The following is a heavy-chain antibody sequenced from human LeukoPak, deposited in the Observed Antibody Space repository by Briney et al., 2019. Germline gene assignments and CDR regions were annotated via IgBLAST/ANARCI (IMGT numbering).Heavy chain of an antibody. D-gene: IGHD3-3*01. CDR1: GFTFSDYA. CDR3: AKTIFGVVIKAAYGMDV. V-gene: IGHV3-23*01. Sequence: GGSLRLSCAASGFTFSDYAMSWVRQAPGKGLEWVSSVSGGARSTYSADSVKGRFTISRDNSKNTLYLQMNSLRAEDTAVYYCAKTIFGVVIKAAYGMDVWGQGTTVTVSS. J-gene: IGHJ6*02. CDR2: VSGGARST.